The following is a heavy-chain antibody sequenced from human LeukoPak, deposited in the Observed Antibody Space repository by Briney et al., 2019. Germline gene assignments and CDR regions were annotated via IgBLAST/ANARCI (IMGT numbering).Heavy chain of an antibody. CDR1: GYSISSGYY. Sequence: SETLSLTCTVSGYSISSGYYWGWIRQPPGKGLEWIGSIYHSGSTYYNPSLKSRVTISVDTSKNQFSLKLSSVTAADTAVYYCARTRYDFWSGYPWFHDYWGQGTLVTVSS. V-gene: IGHV4-38-2*02. D-gene: IGHD3-3*01. CDR3: ARTRYDFWSGYPWFHDY. CDR2: IYHSGST. J-gene: IGHJ4*02.